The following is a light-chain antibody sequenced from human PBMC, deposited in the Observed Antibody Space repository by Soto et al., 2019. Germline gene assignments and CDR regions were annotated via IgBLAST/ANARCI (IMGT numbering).Light chain of an antibody. J-gene: IGKJ2*01. CDR2: AAS. V-gene: IGKV1-39*01. CDR3: QQSYSTPYT. Sequence: DIQMTQSPSSLSASVGDRVTITCRASQSISSYLNWYQQKPGKAPKVLIYAASSLQGGVPSRFSGSGSGTDFTLTISSLQPEDFATYYCQQSYSTPYTFGQGTKVDIK. CDR1: QSISSY.